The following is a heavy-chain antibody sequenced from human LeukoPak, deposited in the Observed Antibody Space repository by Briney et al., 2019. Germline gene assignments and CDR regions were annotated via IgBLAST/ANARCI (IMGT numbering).Heavy chain of an antibody. V-gene: IGHV5-51*01. CDR3: ASGYISSWYVLGY. Sequence: GESLKISCKGSGYSSTNYWIAWVRQMPGKGLEWMGIIYPGDSDTRYSPSFQGQVTISADKSISTAYLQWSSLKASDTAMYYCASGYISSWYVLGYWGQGTLVTVST. CDR1: GYSSTNYW. D-gene: IGHD6-13*01. CDR2: IYPGDSDT. J-gene: IGHJ4*02.